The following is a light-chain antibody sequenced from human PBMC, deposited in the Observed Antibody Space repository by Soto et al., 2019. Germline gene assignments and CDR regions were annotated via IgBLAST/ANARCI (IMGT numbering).Light chain of an antibody. Sequence: DIQMTQSPSSLSASVVDTISITCRSFQTIAKSLNWYQQRPGEAPKLLIYLASNLHTGVPSRFSGSGSGTEFTLTISSLQPEDFAIYHCQQTSSIPRTFGQGTKVDIK. V-gene: IGKV1-39*01. CDR3: QQTSSIPRT. CDR2: LAS. J-gene: IGKJ2*01. CDR1: QTIAKS.